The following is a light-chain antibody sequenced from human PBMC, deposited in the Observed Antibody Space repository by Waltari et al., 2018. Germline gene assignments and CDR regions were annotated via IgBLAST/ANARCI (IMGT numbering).Light chain of an antibody. CDR2: EVT. CDR3: CSDAGSGTYV. V-gene: IGLV2-23*02. CDR1: SSAIGKYNY. Sequence: QSALTQPASVSGSPGQSITLSCTGTSSAIGKYNYVSWYQHLPGKVPKVMISEVTKRPSGVSNRFSGSKSGNTASLTISGLQADDEAEYYCCSDAGSGTYVFGTGTKLTVV. J-gene: IGLJ1*01.